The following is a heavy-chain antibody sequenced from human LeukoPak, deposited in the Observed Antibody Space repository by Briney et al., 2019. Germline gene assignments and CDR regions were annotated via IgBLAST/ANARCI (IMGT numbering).Heavy chain of an antibody. V-gene: IGHV4-59*08. CDR1: GGSISSYY. CDR2: IYYSGST. J-gene: IGHJ4*02. Sequence: IPSETLSLTCTVSGGSISSYYWSWIRQPPGKGLEWIGYIYYSGSTNYNPSLKSRVTISVDTSKSQFSLKLSSVTAADTAVYYCARLGRYFDWLLDDYWGQGTLVTVSS. CDR3: ARLGRYFDWLLDDY. D-gene: IGHD3-9*01.